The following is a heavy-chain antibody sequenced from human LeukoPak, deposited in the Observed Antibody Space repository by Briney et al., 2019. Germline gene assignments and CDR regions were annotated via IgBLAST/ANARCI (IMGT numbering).Heavy chain of an antibody. J-gene: IGHJ3*02. CDR3: AKVDGGVTMVRGVISDHAFDI. D-gene: IGHD3-10*01. V-gene: IGHV3-66*01. Sequence: GGSLRLSCAASGFTVGSNYMSWVRQAPGKGLEWVSVIYSGGSTYYADSVKGRFTISRDNSKNTLYLQMNSLRAEDTAVYYCAKVDGGVTMVRGVISDHAFDIWGQGTMVTVSS. CDR1: GFTVGSNY. CDR2: IYSGGST.